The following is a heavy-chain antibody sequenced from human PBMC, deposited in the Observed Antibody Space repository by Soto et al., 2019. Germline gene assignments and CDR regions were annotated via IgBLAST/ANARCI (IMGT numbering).Heavy chain of an antibody. J-gene: IGHJ4*02. CDR3: ARGPRNDPTADY. D-gene: IGHD3-16*01. CDR2: MNPNSGNT. Sequence: ASVKVSCKASGYTFTSYDINWVRQATGQGLEWMGWMNPNSGNTGYAQKFQGRVTMTRNTSISTAYMELSSLRSEDTAVYYCARGPRNDPTADYWGQGTLVTVSS. CDR1: GYTFTSYD. V-gene: IGHV1-8*01.